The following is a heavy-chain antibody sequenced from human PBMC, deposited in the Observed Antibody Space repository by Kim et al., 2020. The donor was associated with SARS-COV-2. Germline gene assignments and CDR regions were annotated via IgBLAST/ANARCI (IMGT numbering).Heavy chain of an antibody. V-gene: IGHV1-46*01. D-gene: IGHD3-9*01. CDR1: GYTFTSYY. CDR3: ARSFVRLLRYFDSANYGMDV. J-gene: IGHJ6*02. Sequence: ASVKVSCKASGYTFTSYYMHWVRQAPGQGLEWMGIINPSGGSTSYAQKFQGRVTMTRDTSTSTVYMELSSLRSEDTAVYYCARSFVRLLRYFDSANYGMDVWGQGTTVTVSS. CDR2: INPSGGST.